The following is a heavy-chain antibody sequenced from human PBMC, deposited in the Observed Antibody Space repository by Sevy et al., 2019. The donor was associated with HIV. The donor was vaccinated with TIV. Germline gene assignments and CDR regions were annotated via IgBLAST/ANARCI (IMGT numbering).Heavy chain of an antibody. CDR3: ARETSLGYTRSHYYYAMDV. CDR2: ISGTAGNT. J-gene: IGHJ6*02. V-gene: IGHV3-23*01. D-gene: IGHD3-16*02. Sequence: GGSLRLSCAVSEFTLSGNAMIWVRQAPGKGLEWVSGISGTAGNTYYADSVKGRFTIFRDNSKSTLYLQMNSLRAEDTAVYSCARETSLGYTRSHYYYAMDVWGQGTTVTVSS. CDR1: EFTLSGNA.